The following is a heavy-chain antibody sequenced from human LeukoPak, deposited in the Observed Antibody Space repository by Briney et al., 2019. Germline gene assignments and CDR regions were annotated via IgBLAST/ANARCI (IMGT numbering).Heavy chain of an antibody. Sequence: SETLSLTCTVSGGSIRSSCYFWGWVPQPPGKGLEWIGRILYRGRSYYNPSLKSRVTISVDTHKNQFSLKLSSVTAADTAVYYCARDWHYGGKPFDYWGQGALVTVSS. CDR3: ARDWHYGGKPFDY. J-gene: IGHJ4*02. CDR1: GGSIRSSCYF. D-gene: IGHD4-23*01. CDR2: ILYRGRS. V-gene: IGHV4-39*07.